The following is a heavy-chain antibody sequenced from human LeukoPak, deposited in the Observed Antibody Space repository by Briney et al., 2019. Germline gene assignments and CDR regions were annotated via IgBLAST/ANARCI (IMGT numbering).Heavy chain of an antibody. J-gene: IGHJ4*02. D-gene: IGHD5-12*01. CDR3: ASSESGYDPSFDY. V-gene: IGHV1-46*01. CDR2: INPSGGST. CDR1: GYTFTSYY. Sequence: ASLKVSCKASGYTFTSYYMHWVRQAPGQGLEWMGIINPSGGSTSYAQKFQGRVTMTRDTSTSTVYMELSSLRSEDTAVYYCASSESGYDPSFDYWGQGTLVTVSS.